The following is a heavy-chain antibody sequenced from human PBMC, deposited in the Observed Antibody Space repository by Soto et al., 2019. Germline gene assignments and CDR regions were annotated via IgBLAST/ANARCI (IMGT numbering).Heavy chain of an antibody. D-gene: IGHD6-19*01. CDR3: ERLSAVAGTWGFDY. CDR1: GSSISSYY. CDR2: IYYSGST. Sequence: AETLSLTCTVSGSSISSYYLYWLRQPPGKGLEWIGSIYYSGSTYYNPSLKSRVTISVDTSKNQFSLKLSPVTAADTAVYYCERLSAVAGTWGFDYWGQGTLVTVSS. V-gene: IGHV4-39*01. J-gene: IGHJ4*02.